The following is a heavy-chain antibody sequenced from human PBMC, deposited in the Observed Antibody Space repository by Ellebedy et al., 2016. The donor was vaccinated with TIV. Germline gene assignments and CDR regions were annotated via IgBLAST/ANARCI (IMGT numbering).Heavy chain of an antibody. D-gene: IGHD6-13*01. Sequence: SETLSLTCSVSGFSIRNGYYWGWVRPPPGKGLEWIANIYHSGSTYYNPSLKSRVTLSLDPSNPQFSLNMNSGTAADTAVYYCVRVPPWYSSRWYKMDVWGKGTTVTVSS. CDR2: IYHSGST. CDR3: VRVPPWYSSRWYKMDV. J-gene: IGHJ6*04. CDR1: GFSIRNGYY. V-gene: IGHV4-38-2*02.